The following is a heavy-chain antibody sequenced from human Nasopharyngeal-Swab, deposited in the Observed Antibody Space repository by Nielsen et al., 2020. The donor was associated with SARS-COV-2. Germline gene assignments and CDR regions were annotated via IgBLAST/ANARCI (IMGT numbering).Heavy chain of an antibody. CDR3: ARTGGVLRFLEWLPNWFDP. Sequence: GVSLRLSCASSGFTFSDYYMSWIRQAPGKGLEWVSYISSSSSYTNYSDSVKGRFTISRDNAKNSLYLKMNSLRAEDTAVYYCARTGGVLRFLEWLPNWFDPWGQGTLVTVSS. CDR1: GFTFSDYY. J-gene: IGHJ5*02. V-gene: IGHV3-11*06. CDR2: ISSSSSYT. D-gene: IGHD3-3*01.